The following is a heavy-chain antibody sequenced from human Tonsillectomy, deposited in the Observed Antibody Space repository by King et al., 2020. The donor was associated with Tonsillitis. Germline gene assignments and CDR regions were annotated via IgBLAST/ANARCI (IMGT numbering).Heavy chain of an antibody. V-gene: IGHV3-23*03. CDR1: GFTFSSYA. CDR2: IYSGGSST. Sequence: VQLVQSGGGLVQPGGSLRLSCAASGFTFSSYAMSWVRQAPGKGLGWVSVIYSGGSSTYYADSVKGRFTISRDNSKNTLYLKMNSLRAEDTAVYYCAKVSGYCCGGSCYPPCGLDYWGQGTRLTVST. J-gene: IGHJ4*02. CDR3: AKVSGYCCGGSCYPPCGLDY. D-gene: IGHD2-15*01.